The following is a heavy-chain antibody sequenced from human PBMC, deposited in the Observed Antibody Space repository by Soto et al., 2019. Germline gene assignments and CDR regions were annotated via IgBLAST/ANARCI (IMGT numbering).Heavy chain of an antibody. CDR1: GFTFSSYA. V-gene: IGHV3-30-3*01. CDR3: ARDRILEWFIPHYGMDV. D-gene: IGHD3-3*01. J-gene: IGHJ6*02. CDR2: ISYDGSNK. Sequence: QVQLVESGGGVVQPGRSLRLSCAASGFTFSSYAMHWVRQAPGKGLEWVAVISYDGSNKYYADSVKGRFTISRDNSKNTLYLQMNSLRAEDTAVYYCARDRILEWFIPHYGMDVWGQGTTVTVSS.